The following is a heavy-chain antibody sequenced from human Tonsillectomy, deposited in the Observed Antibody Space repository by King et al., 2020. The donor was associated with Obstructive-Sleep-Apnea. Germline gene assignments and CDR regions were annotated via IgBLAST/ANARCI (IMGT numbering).Heavy chain of an antibody. V-gene: IGHV4-38-2*02. J-gene: IGHJ3*02. CDR2: MYHSGST. CDR1: GYSISSGYF. CDR3: ARDSGPVSFDI. Sequence: VPLQESGPRLVKPSETLSLTCSVSGYSISSGYFWGWIRQPPGRGLEWIGSMYHSGSTHYNPSLKSRVTISVDKAKNQFSLKLNSVTAADTAMYYCARDSGPVSFDIWGQGTMVTVSS. D-gene: IGHD3-16*01.